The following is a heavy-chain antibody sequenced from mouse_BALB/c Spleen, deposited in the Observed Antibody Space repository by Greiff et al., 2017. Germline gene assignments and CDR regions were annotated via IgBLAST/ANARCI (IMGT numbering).Heavy chain of an antibody. CDR2: IYPGSGST. CDR1: GYTFTSYW. D-gene: IGHD1-1*02. CDR3: TRDGVDY. J-gene: IGHJ2*01. V-gene: IGHV1S22*01. Sequence: LQQPGSELVRPGASVKLSCKASGYTFTSYWMHWVKQRPGQGLEWIGNIYPGSGSTNYDEKFKSKATLTVDTSSSTAYMQLSSLTSEDSAVYYCTRDGVDYWGQGTTLTVSS.